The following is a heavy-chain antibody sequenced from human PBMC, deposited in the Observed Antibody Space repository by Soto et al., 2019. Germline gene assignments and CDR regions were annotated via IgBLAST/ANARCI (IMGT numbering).Heavy chain of an antibody. CDR3: ARVRFFSVRGDPFDF. Sequence: QVQLVQSGAEVKKPGASVKVSCQVSGYTFTDHSLHWVRQAPGHGLEWMGWINAGDGDTNYAQKFQGRISMTRDTSTETVYLELSRLTSVDTAVYYCARVRFFSVRGDPFDFWGQGTLVSVSS. J-gene: IGHJ4*02. CDR1: GYTFTDHS. D-gene: IGHD3-10*01. CDR2: INAGDGDT. V-gene: IGHV1-2*02.